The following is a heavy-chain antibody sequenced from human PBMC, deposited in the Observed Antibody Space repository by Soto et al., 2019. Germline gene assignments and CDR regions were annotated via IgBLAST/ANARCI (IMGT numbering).Heavy chain of an antibody. CDR3: ARVSGSYYYGMDV. J-gene: IGHJ6*02. V-gene: IGHV4-4*02. CDR2: SYHSGST. Sequence: QVQLQESGPGLVKPSGTLSLTCAVSGGSISSSNWWSWVCQPPGQGLEWIGESYHSGSTKYNPSLKSRVTISVDKSKNQFSLKLSSVTAADTAVYYCARVSGSYYYGMDVWGQGTTVTVSS. CDR1: GGSISSSNW.